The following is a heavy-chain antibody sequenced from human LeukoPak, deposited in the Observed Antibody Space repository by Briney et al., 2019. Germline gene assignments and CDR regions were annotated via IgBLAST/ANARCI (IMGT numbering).Heavy chain of an antibody. D-gene: IGHD2-15*01. J-gene: IGHJ5*02. V-gene: IGHV4-34*01. CDR1: GGSFSGYY. CDR2: INHSGST. CDR3: AGWPQRRGWFDP. Sequence: ESSETLSLTCAVYGGSFSGYYWSWIRQPPGKGLEWIGEINHSGSTNYNPSLKSRVTISVDTSKNQFSLKLSSVTAADTAVYYCAGWPQRRGWFDPWGQGTLVTVSS.